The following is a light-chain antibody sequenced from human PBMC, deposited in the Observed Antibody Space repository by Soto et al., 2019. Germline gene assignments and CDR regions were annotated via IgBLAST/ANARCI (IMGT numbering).Light chain of an antibody. CDR3: QQYKTSLYA. V-gene: IGKV1-5*01. CDR1: QSIGSW. J-gene: IGKJ2*01. Sequence: DIQMTQSPSTLSASVGDRVTVTCRASQSIGSWLAWYQQRPGKAPNLLIYDASSLESGVPSRFSGSRSGTEFTLTINSLQPDDFATYCCQQYKTSLYAFGQGTKVDIK. CDR2: DAS.